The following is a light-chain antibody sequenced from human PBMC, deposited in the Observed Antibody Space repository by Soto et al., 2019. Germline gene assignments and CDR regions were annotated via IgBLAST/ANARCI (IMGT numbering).Light chain of an antibody. J-gene: IGLJ2*01. V-gene: IGLV2-14*01. Sequence: QSALTQPASVSGSPGQSITIPCTGTSSDVGYYNYVSWYQQYPGKAPKLVIYEVTNRPSGVSHRFSGSKSGNTASLTISGLQAEDEADYYCNSYTTSSTRVFGGGTKLTVL. CDR2: EVT. CDR3: NSYTTSSTRV. CDR1: SSDVGYYNY.